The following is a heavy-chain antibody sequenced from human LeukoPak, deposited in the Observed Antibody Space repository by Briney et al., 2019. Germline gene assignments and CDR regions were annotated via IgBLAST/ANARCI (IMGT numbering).Heavy chain of an antibody. CDR2: IKQDGSEK. J-gene: IGHJ3*02. Sequence: GGSLRLSCAASGFTFSSYWMSWVHQAPGKGLGWVANIKQDGSEKYYVDSVKGRFTISRDNAKNSLYLQMNSLRAEDTAVYYCARGVPFWYCSGGSCPYAFDIWGQGTMVTVSS. CDR1: GFTFSSYW. V-gene: IGHV3-7*01. CDR3: ARGVPFWYCSGGSCPYAFDI. D-gene: IGHD2-15*01.